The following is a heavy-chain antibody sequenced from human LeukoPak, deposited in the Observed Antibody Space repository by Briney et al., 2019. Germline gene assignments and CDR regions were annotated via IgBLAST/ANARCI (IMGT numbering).Heavy chain of an antibody. J-gene: IGHJ4*02. Sequence: GGSLRLSCAASGFTFSSYAMSWVRQAPGKGLEWVSAISGSGGSTYYADSVKGRFTISRDNSKNTLYLQMNSLRAEDTAVYYCAKVWRPSYYYDSSGYYYGSNSGDYWGQGTLVTASS. D-gene: IGHD3-22*01. CDR2: ISGSGGST. V-gene: IGHV3-23*01. CDR1: GFTFSSYA. CDR3: AKVWRPSYYYDSSGYYYGSNSGDY.